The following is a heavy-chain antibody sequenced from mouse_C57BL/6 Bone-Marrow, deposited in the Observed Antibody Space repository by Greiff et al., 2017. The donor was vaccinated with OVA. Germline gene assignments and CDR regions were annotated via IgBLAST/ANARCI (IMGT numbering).Heavy chain of an antibody. D-gene: IGHD2-1*01. CDR2: INPNNGGT. CDR3: ATLYYGNSLAWFAY. J-gene: IGHJ3*01. V-gene: IGHV1-18*01. CDR1: GYTFTDYN. Sequence: VQLKESGPELVKPGASVKIPCKASGYTFTDYNMDWVKQSHGKSLEWIGDINPNNGGTIYNQKFKGKATLTVDKSSSTAYMELRSLTSEDTAVYYCATLYYGNSLAWFAYWGQGTLVTVSA.